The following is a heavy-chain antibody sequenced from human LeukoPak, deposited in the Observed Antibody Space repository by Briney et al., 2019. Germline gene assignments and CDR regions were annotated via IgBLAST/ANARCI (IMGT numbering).Heavy chain of an antibody. CDR2: IRSKAYGGTT. J-gene: IGHJ3*02. D-gene: IGHD5-18*01. Sequence: GSLRLSCTASGFTFGDYAMSWFRQAPGKGLEGVGFIRSKAYGGTTEYAASVKGRFTISRDDSKSIAYLQMNSLKTEDTAVYYCTRIFAGYSYGDDAFDIWGQGTMVTVSS. CDR1: GFTFGDYA. V-gene: IGHV3-49*03. CDR3: TRIFAGYSYGDDAFDI.